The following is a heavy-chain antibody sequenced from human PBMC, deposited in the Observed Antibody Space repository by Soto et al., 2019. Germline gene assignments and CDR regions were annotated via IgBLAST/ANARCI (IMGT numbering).Heavy chain of an antibody. CDR2: IWHDGTNK. V-gene: IGHV3-33*01. CDR3: SSDLTGIEVGGARI. Sequence: QVQLVESGGGVVQPGRSLRLSCTASGFSFGSYGMHWVRQAPGKGLEWVAAIWHDGTNKYYGDSVKGRSTISRDNSKNTMYLQMNSLRAEDTAVYYCSSDLTGIEVGGARIGGQGTLVTVSS. D-gene: IGHD6-19*01. J-gene: IGHJ4*02. CDR1: GFSFGSYG.